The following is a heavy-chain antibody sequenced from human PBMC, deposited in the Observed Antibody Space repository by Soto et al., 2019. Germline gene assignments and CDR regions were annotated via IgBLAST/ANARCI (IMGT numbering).Heavy chain of an antibody. CDR3: VRIIGNSWLDS. CDR2: TYYRSKWYS. J-gene: IGHJ5*01. Sequence: SQTLSLTCAISGDRVSSKTAAWNWIRQSPLRGLEWLGRTYYRSKWYSDYAVSVKSRVTINPDTSENQFSLQLNSVIPEDEAVYYCVRIIGNSWLDSRGQRTLVTVSS. V-gene: IGHV6-1*01. CDR1: GDRVSSKTAA.